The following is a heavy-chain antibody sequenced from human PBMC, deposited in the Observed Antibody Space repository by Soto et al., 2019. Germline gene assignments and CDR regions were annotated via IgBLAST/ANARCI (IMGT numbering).Heavy chain of an antibody. CDR3: ARDRRPMGAFDI. J-gene: IGHJ3*02. Sequence: ASVKVSCKASGYTLTNYGICWVRLAPGQGLEWMGWISAYNGNTNYAQKLKGRVTMTTDSSTSTAYMELRSLRSDDSAVYYCARDRRPMGAFDIWGQGTLVTVSS. CDR1: GYTLTNYG. CDR2: ISAYNGNT. V-gene: IGHV1-18*01. D-gene: IGHD3-16*01.